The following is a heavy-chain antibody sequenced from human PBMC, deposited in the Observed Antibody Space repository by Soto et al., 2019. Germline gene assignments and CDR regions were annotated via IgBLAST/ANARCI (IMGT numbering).Heavy chain of an antibody. CDR3: ARDNYGPLDY. V-gene: IGHV1-2*02. CDR2: VDPTSGDT. CDR1: GYSFTAFY. Sequence: QVQLVQSGAEMKEPGSSVMVSCGPSGYSFTAFYIPWVRQAPGQGLEWMGWVDPTSGDTGNAQNFQGRVTMTRDTPTSTVYMELSWLRSEDSAVYYCARDNYGPLDYWGQGTLVTVSS. J-gene: IGHJ4*02. D-gene: IGHD3-10*01.